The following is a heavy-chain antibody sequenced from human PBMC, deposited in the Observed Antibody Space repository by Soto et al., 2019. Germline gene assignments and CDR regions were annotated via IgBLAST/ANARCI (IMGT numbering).Heavy chain of an antibody. D-gene: IGHD3-3*01. Sequence: SETLSLTCTVSGGSISSSSYYWGWIRQPPGKGLEWIGSIYYSGSTYYNPSLKSRVTISVDTSKNQFSLKLSSVTAADTAVYYCARHRARTTIFGVVIFWFDPWGQGTLVTVS. J-gene: IGHJ5*02. V-gene: IGHV4-39*01. CDR1: GGSISSSSYY. CDR3: ARHRARTTIFGVVIFWFDP. CDR2: IYYSGST.